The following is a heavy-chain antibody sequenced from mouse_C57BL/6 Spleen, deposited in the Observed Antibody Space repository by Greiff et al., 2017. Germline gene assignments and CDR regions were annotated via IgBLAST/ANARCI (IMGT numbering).Heavy chain of an antibody. CDR1: GFSLTSYG. J-gene: IGHJ1*03. V-gene: IGHV2-2*01. D-gene: IGHD2-12*01. CDR2: IWSGGST. Sequence: QVQLQQSGPGLVQPSQSLSITCTVSGFSLTSYGVHWVRQSPGKGLEWLGVIWSGGSTDYNAAFISRLSISKYNSKSQVFFKMTSLQADDTAIYYCARNPPYEYFDVWGTGTTVTVSS. CDR3: ARNPPYEYFDV.